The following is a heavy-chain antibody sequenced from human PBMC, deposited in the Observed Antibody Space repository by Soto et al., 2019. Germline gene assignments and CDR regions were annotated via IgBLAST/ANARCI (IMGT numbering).Heavy chain of an antibody. Sequence: QVQLQESGPGLVKPSQTLSLTCTVSGGSISSGGYYWSWIRQHPGQGLEWIGYIYYSGSTYYNPSLKSRVTISVDTSKNQFSLKLSSVTAADTAVYYCARVMISITIFGVIDYWGQGTLVTVSS. J-gene: IGHJ4*02. CDR2: IYYSGST. CDR1: GGSISSGGYY. V-gene: IGHV4-31*03. CDR3: ARVMISITIFGVIDY. D-gene: IGHD3-3*01.